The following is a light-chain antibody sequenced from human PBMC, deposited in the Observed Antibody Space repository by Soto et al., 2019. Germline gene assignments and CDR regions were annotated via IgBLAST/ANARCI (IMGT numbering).Light chain of an antibody. Sequence: QSVLTQPRSVSGSPGQSVTISCTGTSSDVGGYNYVSWYQQHPGKAPKLMIYDVNKRPSGVPGRFSGSKSGNTASLTISGLQAEDEADYCCGSYAGSNTWVFGGGTQLTVL. J-gene: IGLJ3*02. CDR1: SSDVGGYNY. CDR2: DVN. CDR3: GSYAGSNTWV. V-gene: IGLV2-11*01.